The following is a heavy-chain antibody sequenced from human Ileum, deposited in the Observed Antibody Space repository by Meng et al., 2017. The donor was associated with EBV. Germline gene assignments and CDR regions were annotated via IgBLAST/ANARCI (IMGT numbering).Heavy chain of an antibody. D-gene: IGHD4-17*01. V-gene: IGHV4-61*01. CDR3: ARYRLQNDYGDQLYYFDY. J-gene: IGHJ4*02. CDR2: FYYSGSTNLIT. CDR1: GGSVSSGTYY. Sequence: QVQLQESGPGLVKPSEALSLTCAVSGGSVSSGTYYWSWIRQPPGKGLECIGYFYYSGSTNLITNYNPSLKSRLTISPDTSKNQFSLTLSSVTAADTAVYYCARYRLQNDYGDQLYYFDYLGQGTLVTVSS.